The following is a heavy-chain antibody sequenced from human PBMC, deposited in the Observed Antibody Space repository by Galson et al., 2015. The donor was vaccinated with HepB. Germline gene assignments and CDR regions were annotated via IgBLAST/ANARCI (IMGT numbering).Heavy chain of an antibody. Sequence: ETLSLTCTVSGDSISNYYWSWIRQPPGKGLEWIAHIHHSGSINYTPSLRSRVTISLDTSKNQISLTLNSVTSPDTAVYYCAVVSYDAFDVWGQETTVTVSS. CDR3: AVVSYDAFDV. D-gene: IGHD5/OR15-5a*01. CDR2: IHHSGSI. CDR1: GDSISNYY. V-gene: IGHV4-59*01. J-gene: IGHJ3*01.